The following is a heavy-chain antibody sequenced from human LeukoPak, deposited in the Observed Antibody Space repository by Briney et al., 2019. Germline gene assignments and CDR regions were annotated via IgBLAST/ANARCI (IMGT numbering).Heavy chain of an antibody. J-gene: IGHJ3*02. CDR3: ARRNERRAPGAFDI. CDR2: INHSGST. V-gene: IGHV4-34*01. Sequence: SETLSLTCAVYGGSFSGYYWSWIRQPPGKELEWIGEINHSGSTNCNPSLKSRVTISVDTSKNQFSLKLSSVTAADTAVYYCARRNERRAPGAFDIWGQGTMVTVSS. CDR1: GGSFSGYY. D-gene: IGHD1-1*01.